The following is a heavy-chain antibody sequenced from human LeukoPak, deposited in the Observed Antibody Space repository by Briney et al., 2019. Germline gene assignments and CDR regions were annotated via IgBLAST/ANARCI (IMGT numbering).Heavy chain of an antibody. CDR1: RCTFSSYS. Sequence: GGSLRLSCAPIRCTFSSYSMNWVRQAPGKGLEWVSSISSSSSYIYYADSVKGRFTISRDNAKNSLYLQMNSLRAEDTAVYYCARWGSLTLTDAFDIWGQGTMVTVSS. J-gene: IGHJ3*02. V-gene: IGHV3-21*01. CDR2: ISSSSSYI. D-gene: IGHD3-9*01. CDR3: ARWGSLTLTDAFDI.